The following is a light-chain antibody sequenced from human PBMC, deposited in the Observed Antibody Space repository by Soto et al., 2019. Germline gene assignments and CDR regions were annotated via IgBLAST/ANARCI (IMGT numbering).Light chain of an antibody. J-gene: IGLJ2*01. CDR1: NSDVGGYNY. CDR3: SSYTANNHVV. V-gene: IGLV2-14*01. Sequence: QSVLTQPASVSGSPGQSITISCTGTNSDVGGYNYVSWYQRHPGKAPKLIISEVTDRPSGISDRFSGSKSGNTAYLTISGLQAEDEADYHCSSYTANNHVVFGGGTKVTVL. CDR2: EVT.